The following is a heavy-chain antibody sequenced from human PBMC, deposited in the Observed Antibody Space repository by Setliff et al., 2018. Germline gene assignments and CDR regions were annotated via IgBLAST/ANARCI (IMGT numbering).Heavy chain of an antibody. Sequence: ASVKVSCKASGYTFTTYAMNWVRQAPGQGLKWMGWINTNTGNPTYAQGFTGRFVFSLDTSVSTAYLQISSLKAADTAVYYCARIVCSSTSCSRFGYWGQGTLVTVSS. CDR1: GYTFTTYA. D-gene: IGHD2-2*01. CDR3: ARIVCSSTSCSRFGY. J-gene: IGHJ4*02. V-gene: IGHV7-4-1*02. CDR2: INTNTGNP.